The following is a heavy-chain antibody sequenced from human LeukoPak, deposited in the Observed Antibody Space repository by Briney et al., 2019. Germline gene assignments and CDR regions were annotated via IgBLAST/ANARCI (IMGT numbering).Heavy chain of an antibody. D-gene: IGHD5-18*01. CDR1: GFTFSSYS. J-gene: IGHJ4*02. CDR2: ISSTSTYI. V-gene: IGHV3-21*01. CDR3: AREPTPMIL. Sequence: KTGGSLRLSCAASGFTFSSYSMNWVRQTPGKGLEWVSSISSTSTYIYYADSVKGRFTISRDNAKNSLYLQMNSLRAEDTAVYYCAREPTPMILWGQGTLVTVSS.